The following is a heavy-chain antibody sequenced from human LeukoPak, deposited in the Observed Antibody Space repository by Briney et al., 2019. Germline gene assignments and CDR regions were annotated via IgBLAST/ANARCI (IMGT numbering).Heavy chain of an antibody. CDR2: ISGSGGST. J-gene: IGHJ6*02. Sequence: GGSLRLSCAASGFTFSSYAMSWVRQAPGKGLEWVSAISGSGGSTCYADSVKGRFTISRDNSKNTLYLQMNSLRAEDTAVYYCAKALRSKNYYYYGMDVWGQGTTVTVSS. CDR1: GFTFSSYA. V-gene: IGHV3-23*01. CDR3: AKALRSKNYYYYGMDV. D-gene: IGHD1-26*01.